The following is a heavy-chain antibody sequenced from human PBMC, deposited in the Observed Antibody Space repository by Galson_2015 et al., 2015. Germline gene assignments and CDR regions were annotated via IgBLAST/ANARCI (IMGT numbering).Heavy chain of an antibody. Sequence: LSLTCTVSGDSISSGYYCGWIRQPSGKGLEWIGSIYHSGSTYYNPSLKSRVTISVDTSKNQFSLKLSSVTAADTAVYYCAGGTRVGATGVYWGQGTLVTVSS. CDR1: GDSISSGYY. D-gene: IGHD1-26*01. CDR2: IYHSGST. CDR3: AGGTRVGATGVY. J-gene: IGHJ4*02. V-gene: IGHV4-38-2*02.